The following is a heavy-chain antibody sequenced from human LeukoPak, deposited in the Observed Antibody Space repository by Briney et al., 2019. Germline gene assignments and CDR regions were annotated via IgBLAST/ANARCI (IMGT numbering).Heavy chain of an antibody. CDR2: IDSSSRYI. D-gene: IGHD2-2*01. V-gene: IGHV3-21*01. J-gene: IGHJ4*02. Sequence: GGSLRLSCAASGFTFSSYNMDWVRQAPGKGLEWVSFIDSSSRYIYQADSVKGRFTISRDNAKSSVFLQMNSLRAEDTAVYYCARVGGDCTSTSCPPPDYWGQGTLVTVSS. CDR3: ARVGGDCTSTSCPPPDY. CDR1: GFTFSSYN.